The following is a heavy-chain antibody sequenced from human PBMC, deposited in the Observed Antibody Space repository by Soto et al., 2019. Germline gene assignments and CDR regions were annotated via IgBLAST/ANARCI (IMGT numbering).Heavy chain of an antibody. CDR1: GASIITQNY. Sequence: QVQLQESGPGLVEPSGTLSLTCAVSGASIITQNYYNWVRQSPGKGLEWIGEIHHSGNTTFSPSLKSRVTLSVDTSKNQVSLRLSSVTAADTAIYYCAHSPGWYFLDYWGQGALVTVS. J-gene: IGHJ4*02. V-gene: IGHV4-4*02. CDR3: AHSPGWYFLDY. CDR2: IHHSGNT. D-gene: IGHD6-13*01.